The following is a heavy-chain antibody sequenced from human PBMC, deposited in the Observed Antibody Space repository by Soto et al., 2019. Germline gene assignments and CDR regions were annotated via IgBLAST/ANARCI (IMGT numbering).Heavy chain of an antibody. D-gene: IGHD6-19*01. Sequence: GGSLRLSCAASGFTFSTYSMNWVRQAPGKGLEWVSYISSSSSTIYYADSVKGRFTISRDNAKNSLYLQMNSLRAEDTAVYYCARDGVHIAVSLNYYYYGMDVWGQGTTVTVSS. CDR2: ISSSSSTI. V-gene: IGHV3-48*01. J-gene: IGHJ6*02. CDR1: GFTFSTYS. CDR3: ARDGVHIAVSLNYYYYGMDV.